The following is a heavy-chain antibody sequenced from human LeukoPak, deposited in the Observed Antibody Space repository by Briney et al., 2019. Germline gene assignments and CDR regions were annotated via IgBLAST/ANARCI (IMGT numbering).Heavy chain of an antibody. Sequence: SQTLSLTCAISGDSVSSDSAAWNWIRQSPSRGLEWLGRTYYRAKWYNDYAVSVKSRITINPDTSKNQFSLQLNSMTPDDTAVYYCARVRRVAVTPYYFDYWGQGTLVTVSS. D-gene: IGHD5-24*01. CDR2: TYYRAKWYN. V-gene: IGHV6-1*01. CDR3: ARVRRVAVTPYYFDY. CDR1: GDSVSSDSAA. J-gene: IGHJ4*02.